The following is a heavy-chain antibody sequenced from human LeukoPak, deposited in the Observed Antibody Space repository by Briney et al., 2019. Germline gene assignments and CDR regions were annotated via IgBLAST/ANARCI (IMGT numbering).Heavy chain of an antibody. CDR3: TRMTTGHDY. Sequence: SETLSLTCAAYGGSFSGYSWSWIRQPPGKGLEWLGEINHSGYTNDSPSLKSRVTLSIDTSRKQFSLNLRSVTVADAGIYYCTRMTTGHDYWGQGTLVTVSS. J-gene: IGHJ4*02. V-gene: IGHV4-34*01. D-gene: IGHD4-17*01. CDR2: INHSGYT. CDR1: GGSFSGYS.